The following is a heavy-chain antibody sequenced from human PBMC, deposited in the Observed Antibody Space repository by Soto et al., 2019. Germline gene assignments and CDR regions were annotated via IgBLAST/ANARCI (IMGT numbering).Heavy chain of an antibody. CDR3: AKDLTGSSWYYYYYGMDV. Sequence: GGSLRLCCAASGFTFSSYGMHWVRQAPGKGLEWVAVIWYDGSNKYYADSVKGRFTISRDNSKNTLYLQMNSLRAEDTAVYYCAKDLTGSSWYYYYYGMDVWGQGTTVTVSS. D-gene: IGHD6-13*01. CDR2: IWYDGSNK. CDR1: GFTFSSYG. J-gene: IGHJ6*02. V-gene: IGHV3-30*02.